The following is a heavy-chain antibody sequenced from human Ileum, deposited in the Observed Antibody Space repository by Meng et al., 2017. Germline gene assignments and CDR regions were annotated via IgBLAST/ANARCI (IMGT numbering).Heavy chain of an antibody. CDR3: ARETYGSGSYQSDY. CDR2: ISSVSGSTT. J-gene: IGHJ4*02. CDR1: GFTFSSYE. D-gene: IGHD3-10*01. Sequence: GGSLRLSCAASGFTFSSYEMNWVRQAPGKGLEWVSYISSVSGSTTFYADSVKGRFTISRDNAKNSLYLQMNSLRAEDTAVYYGARETYGSGSYQSDYWGQGTLGTVSS. V-gene: IGHV3-48*03.